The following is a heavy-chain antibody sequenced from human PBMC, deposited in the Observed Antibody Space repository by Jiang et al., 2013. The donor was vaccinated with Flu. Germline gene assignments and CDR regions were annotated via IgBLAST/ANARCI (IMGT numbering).Heavy chain of an antibody. CDR2: TYYRSKWYN. V-gene: IGHV6-1*01. Sequence: SGDSVSSNSAAWNWIRQSPSRGLEWLGRTYYRSKWYNDYAVSVKSRITINPDTSKNQFSLQLNSVTPEDTAVYYCARGPPPICSSTSCYFSGWFDPWGQGTLVTASS. J-gene: IGHJ5*02. CDR3: ARGPPPICSSTSCYFSGWFDP. D-gene: IGHD2-2*01. CDR1: GDSVSSNSAA.